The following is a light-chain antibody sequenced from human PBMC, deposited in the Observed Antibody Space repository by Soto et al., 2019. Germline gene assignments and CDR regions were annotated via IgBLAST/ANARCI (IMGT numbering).Light chain of an antibody. J-gene: IGLJ2*01. CDR2: VNSDGSH. CDR1: SGHSSYA. V-gene: IGLV4-69*01. CDR3: QTWGTGIWV. Sequence: QSVLTQSPSASASLGASVKLTCTLSSGHSSYAIAWHQQQPEKGPRYLMKVNSDGSHRKGDGIPDRFSGSSSGAERYLTISSLQSEDEADYYCQTWGTGIWVFGGGTKLTVL.